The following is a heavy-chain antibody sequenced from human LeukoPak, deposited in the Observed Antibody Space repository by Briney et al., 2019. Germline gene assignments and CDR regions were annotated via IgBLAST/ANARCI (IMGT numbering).Heavy chain of an antibody. V-gene: IGHV1-69*13. CDR1: GYTFISYG. CDR2: IIPIFGTA. D-gene: IGHD3-10*01. CDR3: ARDYSPTRIWFGESFDAFDI. Sequence: GASVKVSCKASGYTFISYGITWVRQAPGQGLEWMGGIIPIFGTANYAQKFQGRVTITADESTSTAYMELSSLRSEDTAVYYCARDYSPTRIWFGESFDAFDIWGQGTMVTVSS. J-gene: IGHJ3*02.